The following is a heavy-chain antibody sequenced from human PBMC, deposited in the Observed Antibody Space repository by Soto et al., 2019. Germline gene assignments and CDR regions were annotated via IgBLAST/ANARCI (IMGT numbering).Heavy chain of an antibody. CDR2: ISYDGSNK. V-gene: IGHV3-30*18. Sequence: QVQLVESGGGVVQPGRSLRLSCAASGFTFSSYGMHWVRQAPGKGLEWVAVISYDGSNKYYADSVKGRFTISRDNSKNTLYLQMNSLRAEDTAVYYCANGRGITMVRVVLWGQGTLVTVSS. CDR1: GFTFSSYG. D-gene: IGHD3-10*01. J-gene: IGHJ4*02. CDR3: ANGRGITMVRVVL.